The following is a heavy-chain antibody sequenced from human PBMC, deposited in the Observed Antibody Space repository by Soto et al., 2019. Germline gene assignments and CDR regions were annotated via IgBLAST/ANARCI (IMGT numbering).Heavy chain of an antibody. Sequence: QVQLVQSGAEVRKPGAAVKVSCKASGYTFTSYDINWLRQTTGEGLVWMGWMNPNSDNTIYAPKFQGRVTMTRNTSPTTDYMELRNLTSDDTAVYYCASVKYILNVPEYLDSWGQGTPVTASS. CDR1: GYTFTSYD. D-gene: IGHD6-6*01. CDR3: ASVKYILNVPEYLDS. V-gene: IGHV1-8*01. CDR2: MNPNSDNT. J-gene: IGHJ4*02.